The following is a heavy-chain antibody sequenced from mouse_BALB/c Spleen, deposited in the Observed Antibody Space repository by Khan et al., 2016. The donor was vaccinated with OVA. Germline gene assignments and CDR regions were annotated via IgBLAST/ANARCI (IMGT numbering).Heavy chain of an antibody. CDR2: ISSGGDYT. Sequence: EVELVESGGDLVKPGGSLKLSCAASGFTFSSYSMSWVRQTPDKRLEWVATISSGGDYTYYLDIVKGRFTISRDNAKNTLYLQMSSLKSEDTAMYYCASHLTGSFAYWGQGTLVTVSA. D-gene: IGHD4-1*01. J-gene: IGHJ3*01. CDR3: ASHLTGSFAY. CDR1: GFTFSSYS. V-gene: IGHV5-6*01.